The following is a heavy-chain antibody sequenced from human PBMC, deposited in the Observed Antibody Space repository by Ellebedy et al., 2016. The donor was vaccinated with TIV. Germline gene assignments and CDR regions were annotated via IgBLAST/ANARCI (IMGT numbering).Heavy chain of an antibody. CDR3: AGDWNSRSYRFDF. CDR2: IYSGGTT. Sequence: SETLSLTCTVSGGSISSHPWSWIRQPPGRGLEWIGYIYSGGTTTYNPSLKSRLTMSLDTSKNQFSLKLTSVTAAETAVYYCAGDWNSRSYRFDFWGQGALVTVSS. CDR1: GGSISSHP. V-gene: IGHV4-59*11. J-gene: IGHJ4*02. D-gene: IGHD1-26*01.